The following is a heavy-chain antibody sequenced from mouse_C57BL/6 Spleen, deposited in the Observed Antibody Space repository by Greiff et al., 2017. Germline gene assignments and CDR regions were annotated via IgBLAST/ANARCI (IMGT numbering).Heavy chain of an antibody. CDR3: ARSGDGYDGAMDY. Sequence: QVQLQQSGAELVKPGASVKISCKASGYAFSSSWMTWVKQRPGKGLEWIGRIYPGDGDTNYTGKFKGRATLTADKSSSTAYMQLSSLTSEDSAVYFCARSGDGYDGAMDYWGQGTSVTVSS. V-gene: IGHV1-82*01. CDR1: GYAFSSSW. D-gene: IGHD2-2*01. J-gene: IGHJ4*01. CDR2: IYPGDGDT.